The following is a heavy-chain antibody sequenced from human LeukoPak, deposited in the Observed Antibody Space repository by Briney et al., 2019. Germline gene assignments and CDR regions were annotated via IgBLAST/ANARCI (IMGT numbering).Heavy chain of an antibody. CDR1: GGSISSYY. J-gene: IGHJ3*02. V-gene: IGHV4-59*08. D-gene: IGHD3-22*01. CDR3: ARYSIGRLRDYYDSSGYYGAFDI. CDR2: IYYSGST. Sequence: SETLSLTCTVSGGSISSYYWSWIRQPPGRGLEWIGYIYYSGSTNYNPSLKSRVTISVDTSKNQFSLKLSSVTADDTAVYYCARYSIGRLRDYYDSSGYYGAFDIWGQGTMVTVSS.